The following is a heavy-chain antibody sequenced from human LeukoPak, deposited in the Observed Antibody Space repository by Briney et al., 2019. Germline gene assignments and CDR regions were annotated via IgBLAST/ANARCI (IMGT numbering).Heavy chain of an antibody. Sequence: PGGSLRLSCAASGFTFSNYWMHWVRQAPGKGLVWVSRINSDGSSRNYADSVKGRFTISRDNAKNALYLQMSSLRAEDTALYYCAKGGYDYVEMGYFDYWGQGTLVTVSS. V-gene: IGHV3-74*01. CDR1: GFTFSNYW. J-gene: IGHJ4*02. D-gene: IGHD5-12*01. CDR2: INSDGSSR. CDR3: AKGGYDYVEMGYFDY.